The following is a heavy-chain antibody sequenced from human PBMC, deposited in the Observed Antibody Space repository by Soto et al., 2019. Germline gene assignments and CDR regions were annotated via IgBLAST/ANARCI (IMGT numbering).Heavy chain of an antibody. D-gene: IGHD4-17*01. J-gene: IGHJ4*02. V-gene: IGHV3-23*01. CDR3: AKDYSTVTTDPLSVVLFDY. CDR2: ITSDGRT. CDR1: GFTFSSYA. Sequence: RGSLRLSCAASGFTFSSYAMSWFRQAPGKGLEWVSIITSDGRTYYADSVKGRFTISRDNSKNTVYLQMNSLRAEDTAVYYCAKDYSTVTTDPLSVVLFDYWGQGALVTVSS.